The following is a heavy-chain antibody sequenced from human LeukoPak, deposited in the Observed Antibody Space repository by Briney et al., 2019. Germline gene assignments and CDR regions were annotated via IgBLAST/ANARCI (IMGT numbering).Heavy chain of an antibody. CDR3: ARDYDILTAYLSF. D-gene: IGHD3-9*01. Sequence: GRSLRLSCAASGFTFNSYSMHWVRQAPGKGLEWAAVVSYEESNKYYADSVKGRFTISRDNSKNTLYLLMNSLRVDDTALYYCARDYDILTAYLSFWGQGTLVTVSS. CDR2: VSYEESNK. V-gene: IGHV3-30*04. J-gene: IGHJ4*02. CDR1: GFTFNSYS.